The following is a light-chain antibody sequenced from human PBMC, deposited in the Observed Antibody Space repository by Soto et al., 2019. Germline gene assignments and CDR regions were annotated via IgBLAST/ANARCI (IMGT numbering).Light chain of an antibody. Sequence: EIVMTQAPATLSVSPGETATLSCRASQSVSYNLAWYQQKPGQVPRLLIYGAFTRATGIPARFSGIGSGTECALNISSLQSEDFAVYYCQQYKNWPPLTFGGGTKVEIK. CDR2: GAF. CDR1: QSVSYN. CDR3: QQYKNWPPLT. J-gene: IGKJ4*02. V-gene: IGKV3-15*01.